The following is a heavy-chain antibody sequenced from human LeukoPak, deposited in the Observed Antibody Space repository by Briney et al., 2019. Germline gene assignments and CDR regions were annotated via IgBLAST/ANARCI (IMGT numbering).Heavy chain of an antibody. CDR2: ISSSSSYI. D-gene: IGHD3-10*01. CDR1: GFTFSSYG. J-gene: IGHJ3*02. CDR3: TKDGRLRKTYFYASGSANAFDI. V-gene: IGHV3-21*01. Sequence: GGSLRLSCAASGFTFSSYGMHWVRQAPGKGLEWVSSISSSSSYIYYADSVKGRFTISRDNAKNSLYLQMNSLRAEDTAIYYCTKDGRLRKTYFYASGSANAFDIWGQGTMVTVSS.